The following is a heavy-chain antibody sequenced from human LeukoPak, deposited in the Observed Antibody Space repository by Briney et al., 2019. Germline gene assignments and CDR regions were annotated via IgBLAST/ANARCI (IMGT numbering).Heavy chain of an antibody. J-gene: IGHJ3*02. V-gene: IGHV3-21*01. CDR1: GFTFSSYS. D-gene: IGHD2-15*01. Sequence: PGGSLRLSCAASGFTFSSYSMNWVRQAPGKGLEWVSSIGSSSSYIYYADSVKGRFTISRDNAKNSLYLQMNSLRAEDTAVYYCARDGPPYCSGGSCYSDFGIWGQGTMVTVSS. CDR2: IGSSSSYI. CDR3: ARDGPPYCSGGSCYSDFGI.